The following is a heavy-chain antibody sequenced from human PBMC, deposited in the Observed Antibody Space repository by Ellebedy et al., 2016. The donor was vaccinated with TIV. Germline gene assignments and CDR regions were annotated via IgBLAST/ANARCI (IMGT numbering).Heavy chain of an antibody. CDR2: INQDGSEK. D-gene: IGHD1-26*01. J-gene: IGHJ6*02. CDR3: AAALIVGATGRNMDV. CDR1: GFTFSNYW. Sequence: PGGSLRLSCAASGFTFSNYWMNQVRQAPGKGLEWVANINQDGSEKYYVDSVKGRFTISRDNAKNSLYLQMNSLRAEDTAVYYCAAALIVGATGRNMDVWGQGTTVTVSS. V-gene: IGHV3-7*01.